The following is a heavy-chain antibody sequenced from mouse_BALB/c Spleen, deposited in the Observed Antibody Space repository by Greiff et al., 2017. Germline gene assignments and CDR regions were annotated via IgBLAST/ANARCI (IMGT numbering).Heavy chain of an antibody. CDR1: GYTFSSYW. CDR3: ARLGGNYEGNYAMDY. Sequence: VQLQQSGAELMKPGASVKISCKATGYTFSSYWIEWVKQRPGHGLEWIGEILPGSGSTNYNEKFKGKATFTADTSSNTAYMQLSSLTSEDSAVYYCARLGGNYEGNYAMDYWGQGTSVTVSS. V-gene: IGHV1-9*01. J-gene: IGHJ4*01. D-gene: IGHD2-1*01. CDR2: ILPGSGST.